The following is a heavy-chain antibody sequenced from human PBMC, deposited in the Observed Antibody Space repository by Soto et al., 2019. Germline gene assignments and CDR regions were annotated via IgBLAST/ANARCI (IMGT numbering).Heavy chain of an antibody. D-gene: IGHD4-17*01. J-gene: IGHJ4*02. V-gene: IGHV4-30-4*01. Sequence: QVQLQESGPGLVKPSQTLSLTCTVSGGSISSGDYYWSWIRQPPGKGLEWIGYIYYSGSTYYNPSLKSRVTISVDTSKNQFSLKLCSVTAADTAVYYCARVGPTVVTPFDYWGQGTLVTVSS. CDR1: GGSISSGDYY. CDR2: IYYSGST. CDR3: ARVGPTVVTPFDY.